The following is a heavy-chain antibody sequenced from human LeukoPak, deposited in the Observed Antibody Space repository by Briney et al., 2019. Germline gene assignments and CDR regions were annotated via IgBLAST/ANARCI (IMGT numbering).Heavy chain of an antibody. CDR3: AREIKTLRFLEWLWGSNWFDP. V-gene: IGHV1-18*01. J-gene: IGHJ5*02. CDR1: GYTFTSYG. Sequence: GSVKVSCKASGYTFTSYGISWVRQAPGQGLEWMGWISAYNGNTNYAQKLQGRVTMTTDTSTSTAYMELRSLRSDDTAVYYCAREIKTLRFLEWLWGSNWFDPWGQGTLVTVSS. D-gene: IGHD3-3*01. CDR2: ISAYNGNT.